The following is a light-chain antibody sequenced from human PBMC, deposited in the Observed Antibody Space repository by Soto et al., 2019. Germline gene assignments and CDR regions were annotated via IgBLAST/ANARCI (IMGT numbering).Light chain of an antibody. CDR2: AAS. CDR3: LQSNSFPHT. V-gene: IGKV1-12*01. CDR1: QYISSW. Sequence: DIQMTQSPSSVSASVGDRVTITCRASQYISSWLAWYQQKPGKAPQLLIYAASSLQSGVPSRFSGSGSGTDSTLTISSLQPEDFATYYCLQSNSFPHTFGQGTKLEIK. J-gene: IGKJ2*01.